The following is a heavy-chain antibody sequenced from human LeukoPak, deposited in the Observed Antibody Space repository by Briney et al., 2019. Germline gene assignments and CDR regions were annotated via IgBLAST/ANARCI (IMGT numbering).Heavy chain of an antibody. D-gene: IGHD2-2*01. CDR1: GFTFRSCE. J-gene: IGHJ4*02. CDR3: ARRYCSSTSCLIDY. CDR2: ISSSGTTI. Sequence: PGGSLRLSCAASGFTFRSCEMIWVRQAPGKGLEWVSYISSSGTTIYYADSVKGRFTISRDNAKNSLYLQMNSLRAEDTAVYYCARRYCSSTSCLIDYWGQGTLVTVSS. V-gene: IGHV3-48*03.